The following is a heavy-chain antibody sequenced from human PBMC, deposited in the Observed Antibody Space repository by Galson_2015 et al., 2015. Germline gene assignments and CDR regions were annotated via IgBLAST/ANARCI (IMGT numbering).Heavy chain of an antibody. CDR1: GFTFSSYA. D-gene: IGHD3-16*01. V-gene: IGHV3-30-3*01. CDR2: ISYDGSNK. J-gene: IGHJ3*02. Sequence: SLRLSCAASGFTFSSYAMHWVRQAPGKGLEWVAVISYDGSNKYYADSVKGRFTIPRDNSKNTLYLQMNSLRAEDTAVYYCAREEQSWGAFDIWGQGTMVTVSS. CDR3: AREEQSWGAFDI.